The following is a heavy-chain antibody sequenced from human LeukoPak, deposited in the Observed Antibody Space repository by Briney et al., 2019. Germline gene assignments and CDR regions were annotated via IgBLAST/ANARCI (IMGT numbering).Heavy chain of an antibody. V-gene: IGHV3-74*01. Sequence: PGGSLRLSCAVSGFTFSSSWMHWVRQAPGKGLVWVSHIKTDGSTTAYADSVKGRFTISRDNAKNTLYLQMNSLRAEDTAVYYCARKAGGYSYGPLDYWGQGTLVTVSS. CDR1: GFTFSSSW. J-gene: IGHJ4*02. CDR2: IKTDGSTT. CDR3: ARKAGGYSYGPLDY. D-gene: IGHD5-18*01.